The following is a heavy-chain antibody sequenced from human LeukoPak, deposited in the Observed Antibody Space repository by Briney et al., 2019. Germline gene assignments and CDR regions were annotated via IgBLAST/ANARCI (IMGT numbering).Heavy chain of an antibody. V-gene: IGHV3-53*01. CDR2: IYSGGST. D-gene: IGHD5-18*01. Sequence: HPGGSLRLSCAASDFTVSSNFMSWVRQAPGKGLEWVSVIYSGGSTYYADSVKGRFTISRDNSKNTLYLQMNSLRAEDTAVYYCARDLRGTSYGRHYGMDVWGQGTTVTVSS. J-gene: IGHJ6*02. CDR1: DFTVSSNF. CDR3: ARDLRGTSYGRHYGMDV.